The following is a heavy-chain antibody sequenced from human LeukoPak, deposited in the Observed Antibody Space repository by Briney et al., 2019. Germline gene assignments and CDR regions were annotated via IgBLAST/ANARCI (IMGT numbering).Heavy chain of an antibody. J-gene: IGHJ4*02. CDR1: GFTVSSNY. CDR3: ARDLDI. CDR2: IYSGGST. Sequence: GGSLRLSCAASGFTVSSNYMSWVRQAPGKGLEWVSAIYSGGSTYYADSVKDRFTISIDNSKNTLYLQMTSVRAGDTAVYYCARDLDIGGQGTLVTVSS. V-gene: IGHV3-66*02.